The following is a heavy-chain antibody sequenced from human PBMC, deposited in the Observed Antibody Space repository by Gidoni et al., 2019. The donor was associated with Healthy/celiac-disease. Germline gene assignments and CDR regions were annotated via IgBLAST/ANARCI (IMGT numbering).Heavy chain of an antibody. V-gene: IGHV1-18*01. Sequence: QVQLVQSGAEVQKPGASVKVSCQASGYTFTSSGISWVRQAPGQGLEWMGWISAYNGNTNYAQKRQGRVTMTTDTSTSTAYMELRSLRSDDTAVYYCAREAHHHDSSGYYYPYYGMDVWGQGTTVTVSS. CDR1: GYTFTSSG. D-gene: IGHD3-22*01. CDR2: ISAYNGNT. CDR3: AREAHHHDSSGYYYPYYGMDV. J-gene: IGHJ6*02.